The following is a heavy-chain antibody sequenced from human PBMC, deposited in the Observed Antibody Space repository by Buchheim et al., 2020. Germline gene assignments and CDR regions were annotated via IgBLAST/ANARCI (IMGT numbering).Heavy chain of an antibody. Sequence: QVQLVESGGGVVQPGRSLRLSCAASGFTFSSYGMHWVRQAPGKGLEWVAVISYDGSNKYYADSVKGRFTISRDNSKNTLYLQMNSLRAEDTAVYYCAKDLHFFRYEPYYFDYWGQGTL. CDR2: ISYDGSNK. CDR1: GFTFSSYG. CDR3: AKDLHFFRYEPYYFDY. V-gene: IGHV3-30*18. D-gene: IGHD2-2*01. J-gene: IGHJ4*02.